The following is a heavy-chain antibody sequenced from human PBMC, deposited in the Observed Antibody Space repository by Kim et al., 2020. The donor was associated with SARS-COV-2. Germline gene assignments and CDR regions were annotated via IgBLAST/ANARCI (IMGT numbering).Heavy chain of an antibody. CDR1: GYTFTSYD. CDR2: MNPNSGNT. CDR3: ARGLGTALPASKWYGNDY. Sequence: ASVKVSCKASGYTFTSYDINWVRQATGQRLEWMGWMNPNSGNTGYAQKFQGRVTMTRNTSISTAYMELSSLRSEDTAVYYCARGLGTALPASKWYGNDYWGQGTLVTVSS. J-gene: IGHJ4*02. V-gene: IGHV1-8*01. D-gene: IGHD2-15*01.